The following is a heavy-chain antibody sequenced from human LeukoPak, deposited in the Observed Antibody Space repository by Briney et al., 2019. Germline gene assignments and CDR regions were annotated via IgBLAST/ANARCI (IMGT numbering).Heavy chain of an antibody. CDR2: ISAYNGNT. Sequence: ASVKVSCRASGYTFTSYGSSWVRQAPGQGLEWMGWISAYNGNTNYAQKLQGRVTMTTDTSTSTAYMELRSLRSDDTAVYYCARDFGVLRFLEWLSTGDTFDIWGQGTMVTVSS. D-gene: IGHD3-3*01. V-gene: IGHV1-18*01. J-gene: IGHJ3*02. CDR1: GYTFTSYG. CDR3: ARDFGVLRFLEWLSTGDTFDI.